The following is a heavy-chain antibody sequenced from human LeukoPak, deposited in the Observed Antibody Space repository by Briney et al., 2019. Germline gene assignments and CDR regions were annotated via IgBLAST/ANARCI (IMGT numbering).Heavy chain of an antibody. CDR3: SGYSSADAFDI. CDR1: GFTFSSYC. V-gene: IGHV3-74*01. D-gene: IGHD6-19*01. Sequence: PGGSLRLSCAASGFTFSSYCMNWVRQAPGKGLVWVSRIRSDGTSTSYADSVKGRFTISRDNAKNTLYLQMNSLRAEDTAVYYCSGYSSADAFDIWGQGTMVTVSS. CDR2: IRSDGTST. J-gene: IGHJ3*02.